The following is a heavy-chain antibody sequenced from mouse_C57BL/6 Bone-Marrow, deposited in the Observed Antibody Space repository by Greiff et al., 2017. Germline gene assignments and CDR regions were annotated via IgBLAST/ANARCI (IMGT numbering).Heavy chain of an antibody. CDR1: GYTFTSYW. D-gene: IGHD1-1*01. Sequence: VQLQQPGAELVMPGASVKLSCKASGYTFTSYWMHWVKQRPGQGLEWIGEIDPSDSYTNYNQKFKGKSTLTVDKSSSTAYMQLSSLTSEDSAVYYSARTTTVVAGDYGGQGTTLTVSS. CDR3: ARTTTVVAGDY. V-gene: IGHV1-69*01. CDR2: IDPSDSYT. J-gene: IGHJ2*01.